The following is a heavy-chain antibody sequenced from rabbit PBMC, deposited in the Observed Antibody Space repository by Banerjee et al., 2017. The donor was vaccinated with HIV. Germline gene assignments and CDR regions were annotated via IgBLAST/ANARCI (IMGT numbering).Heavy chain of an antibody. D-gene: IGHD4-1*01. CDR2: IDAGSGGQT. Sequence: QQLEESGGGLVKPGASLTLTCTASGFSFTSSYYMCWVRRATGKGLEWIAGIDAGSGGQTYNASWAKGRITIAKTSSTTVTLQRTSLTAADTASYFGARDGGVMPGFSLWGPGTLVTVS. J-gene: IGHJ4*01. V-gene: IGHV1S40*01. CDR1: GFSFTSSYY. CDR3: ARDGGVMPGFSL.